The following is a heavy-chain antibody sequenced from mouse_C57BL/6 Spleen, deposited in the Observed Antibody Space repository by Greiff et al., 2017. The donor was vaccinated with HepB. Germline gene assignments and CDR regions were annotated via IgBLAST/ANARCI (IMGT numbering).Heavy chain of an antibody. CDR2: ISIGGSYT. D-gene: IGHD2-4*01. Sequence: DVKLVESGGDLVKPGGSLKLSCAASGFTFSSYGMSWVRQTPDKRLEWVATISIGGSYTYYPDSVKGRFTISRDNAKNTLYLQMSSLKSEDTALYYCAGTYYEYGTAFAYWGQGTLVTVSA. CDR1: GFTFSSYG. CDR3: AGTYYEYGTAFAY. V-gene: IGHV5-6*02. J-gene: IGHJ3*01.